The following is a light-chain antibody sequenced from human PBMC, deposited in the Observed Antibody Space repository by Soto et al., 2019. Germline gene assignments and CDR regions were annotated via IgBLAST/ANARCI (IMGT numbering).Light chain of an antibody. CDR3: QQRSNWIT. CDR2: AAS. V-gene: IGKV1-5*01. J-gene: IGKJ5*01. CDR1: QSISRS. Sequence: IQVTQSPSTLSASVGDRVTITCRASQSISRSLAWYQHQPGKAPKLLIYAASNLQSGVPSRFSGSGSGTDFTLTISSLQPDDFAIYYCQQRSNWITFGQGRRLEIK.